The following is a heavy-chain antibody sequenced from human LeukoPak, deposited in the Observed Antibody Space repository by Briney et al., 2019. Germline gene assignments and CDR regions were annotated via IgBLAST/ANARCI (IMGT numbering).Heavy chain of an antibody. CDR3: ARDVAFDWRYYLPGH. CDR1: GFTFSSYA. J-gene: IGHJ4*02. CDR2: ISYDGSNK. Sequence: PGRSLRLSCAASGFTFSSYAMHWVRQAPGKGLEWVAVISYDGSNKYYADSVKGRFTISRDNAKNSLYLQMNSLRAEDTAVYYCARDVAFDWRYYLPGHWGQGTLVTVSS. D-gene: IGHD2/OR15-2a*01. V-gene: IGHV3-30-3*01.